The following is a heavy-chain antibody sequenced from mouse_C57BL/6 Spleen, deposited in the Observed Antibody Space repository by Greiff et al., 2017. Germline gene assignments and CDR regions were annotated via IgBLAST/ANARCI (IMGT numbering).Heavy chain of an antibody. Sequence: EVKLMESGGGLVKPGGSLKLSCAASGFTFSSYAMSWVRQTPEKRLEWVATISDGGSYTYYPDNVKGRFTISRDNAKNNLYLQMSHLKSEDTAMYYCARDRGSNYVGYYFDYWGQGTTLTVSS. CDR2: ISDGGSYT. J-gene: IGHJ2*01. CDR3: ARDRGSNYVGYYFDY. CDR1: GFTFSSYA. D-gene: IGHD2-5*01. V-gene: IGHV5-4*01.